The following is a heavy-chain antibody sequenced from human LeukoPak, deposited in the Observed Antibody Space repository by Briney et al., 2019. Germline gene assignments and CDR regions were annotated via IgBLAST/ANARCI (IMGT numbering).Heavy chain of an antibody. Sequence: SETLSLTCTVSGVSISSSSYYWGWIRQPPGKGLEWIGSIYYSGSTYYNPSLKSRVTISVDTSKNQFSLKLSSVTAADTAVYYCARGGYSYGVWYFDLWGRGTLVTVSS. CDR3: ARGGYSYGVWYFDL. V-gene: IGHV4-39*07. J-gene: IGHJ2*01. CDR1: GVSISSSSYY. D-gene: IGHD5-18*01. CDR2: IYYSGST.